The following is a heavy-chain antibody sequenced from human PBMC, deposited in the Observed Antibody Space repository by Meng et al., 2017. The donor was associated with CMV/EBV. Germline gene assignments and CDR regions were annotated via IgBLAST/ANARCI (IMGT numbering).Heavy chain of an antibody. Sequence: GESLKISCAASGFTFSTYAMTWVRQAPGKGLEWVSLISGSGVSTYYADSVKGRFTISKDNSKNTLYLHMNNLRAEDTAIYYCAKTQWAQRRNWFDPWGQGTLVTVSS. J-gene: IGHJ5*02. CDR3: AKTQWAQRRNWFDP. V-gene: IGHV3-23*01. D-gene: IGHD2-8*01. CDR1: GFTFSTYA. CDR2: ISGSGVST.